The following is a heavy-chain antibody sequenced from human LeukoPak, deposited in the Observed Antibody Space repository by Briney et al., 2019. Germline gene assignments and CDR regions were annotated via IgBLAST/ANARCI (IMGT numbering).Heavy chain of an antibody. CDR2: IYTSGST. Sequence: SETLSLTCTVSGGSISSGSYYWSWIRQPAGKGLEWIGRIYTSGSTNYNPSLKSRVTISVDTSKNQFSLKLSSVTAADTAVYYCARAPITMVRGVILWGQGTLVTVSS. CDR3: ARAPITMVRGVIL. J-gene: IGHJ4*02. D-gene: IGHD3-10*01. CDR1: GGSISSGSYY. V-gene: IGHV4-61*02.